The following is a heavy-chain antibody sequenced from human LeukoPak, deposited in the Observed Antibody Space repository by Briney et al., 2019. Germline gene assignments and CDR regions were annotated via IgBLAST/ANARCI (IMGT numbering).Heavy chain of an antibody. Sequence: SETLSLTCAVSGGSVSGYYWTCMRQPPGKGLEWIGDIYYSGSTNYNPSLESRVTISIDTSKNHFYLKLRSVTAADTAVYFCVRANYFDYWGQGTLVTVSS. CDR2: IYYSGST. CDR3: VRANYFDY. J-gene: IGHJ4*02. CDR1: GGSVSGYY. V-gene: IGHV4-59*02.